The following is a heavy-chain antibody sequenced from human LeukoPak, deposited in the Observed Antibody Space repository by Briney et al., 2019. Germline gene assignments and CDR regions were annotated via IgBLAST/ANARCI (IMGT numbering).Heavy chain of an antibody. Sequence: GRSLRLSCTASGFTFDDFAMHWVRQAPGKGLEWVSSISWNSSSIGYADSVKGRFTISRDNAKNSLYLQMTSLRTEDTALYYCAKDDKYSSSWYADWGQGTLVTVSS. J-gene: IGHJ4*02. V-gene: IGHV3-9*01. CDR3: AKDDKYSSSWYAD. CDR2: ISWNSSSI. D-gene: IGHD6-13*01. CDR1: GFTFDDFA.